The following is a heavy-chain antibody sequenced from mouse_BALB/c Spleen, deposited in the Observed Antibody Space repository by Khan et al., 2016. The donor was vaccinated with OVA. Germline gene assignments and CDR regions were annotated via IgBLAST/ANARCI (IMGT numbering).Heavy chain of an antibody. Sequence: EVELVESGGGLVKPGGSLKLSCAASGFTFSTYAMSWVRQTPEKRLEWVATISSDGDYTYYPDNVTGRFTISRDTAKTTLYLQMSSLRSEGTAMYYCARSAYGNFAYWGQGTLVTVSA. CDR3: ARSAYGNFAY. CDR2: ISSDGDYT. J-gene: IGHJ3*01. CDR1: GFTFSTYA. V-gene: IGHV5-9-3*01. D-gene: IGHD2-1*01.